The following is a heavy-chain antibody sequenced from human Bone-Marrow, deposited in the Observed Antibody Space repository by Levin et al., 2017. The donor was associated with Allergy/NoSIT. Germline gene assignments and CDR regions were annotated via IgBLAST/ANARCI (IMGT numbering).Heavy chain of an antibody. CDR1: GFSINTYY. D-gene: IGHD1/OR15-1a*01. J-gene: IGHJ6*02. CDR2: ISAAGTL. Sequence: GGSLRLSCAASGFSINTYYMSWVRQAPGKGLEWVSVISAAGTLYYGESVKGRFTISRDNVKNTVYLQMSSLRAEDTAVYYCATSTVNKYYYYLGMDVWGQGTTVTV. CDR3: ATSTVNKYYYYLGMDV. V-gene: IGHV3-53*01.